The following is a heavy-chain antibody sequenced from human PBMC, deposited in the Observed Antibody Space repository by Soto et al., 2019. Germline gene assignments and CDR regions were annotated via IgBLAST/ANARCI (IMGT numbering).Heavy chain of an antibody. V-gene: IGHV4-59*01. Sequence: SETLSLACTVSGGSISSYYWSWIRQPPGKGLEWIGYIYYSGSTNYNPSLKSRVTISVDTSKNQFSLKLSSVTAADTAVYYCARDSSGWYSGYYYYGMDVWGQGTTVTVSS. D-gene: IGHD6-19*01. J-gene: IGHJ6*02. CDR3: ARDSSGWYSGYYYYGMDV. CDR2: IYYSGST. CDR1: GGSISSYY.